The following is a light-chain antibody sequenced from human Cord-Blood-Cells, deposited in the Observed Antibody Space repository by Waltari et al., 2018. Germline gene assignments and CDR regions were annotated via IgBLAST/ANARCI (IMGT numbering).Light chain of an antibody. J-gene: IGKJ3*01. CDR1: QDISNY. V-gene: IGKV1-33*01. Sequence: DIQMTQSPYSLSASVGDRVTITCQASQDISNYLNWYQQKPGKAPKLLIYDASNLETGVPSRFSGSGSGTDFTFTISSLQPEDIATYYCQQYDNLITFGPGTKVDIK. CDR3: QQYDNLIT. CDR2: DAS.